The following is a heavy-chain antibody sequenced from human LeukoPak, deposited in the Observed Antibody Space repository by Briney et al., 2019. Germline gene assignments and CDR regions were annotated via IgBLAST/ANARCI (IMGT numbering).Heavy chain of an antibody. CDR2: IIPIFGTA. D-gene: IGHD3-10*01. CDR3: ATSLEVPTWFSV. CDR1: GGTFSSYA. J-gene: IGHJ4*02. Sequence: GASVKVSCKASGGTFSSYAISWVRQAPGQGLEWMGGIIPIFGTANYAQKFQGRVTITADKSTSTAYMELSSLRSEDTAVYYCATSLEVPTWFSVWGQGTLVTVSS. V-gene: IGHV1-69*06.